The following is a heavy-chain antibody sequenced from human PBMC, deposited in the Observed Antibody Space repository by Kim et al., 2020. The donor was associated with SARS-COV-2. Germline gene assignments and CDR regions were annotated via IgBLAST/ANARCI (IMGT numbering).Heavy chain of an antibody. D-gene: IGHD3-22*01. CDR3: ARTIVVADTSYYYGMDV. CDR2: ISYDGSNK. V-gene: IGHV3-30*04. CDR1: GFTFSSYA. J-gene: IGHJ6*02. Sequence: GGSLRLSCAASGFTFSSYAMHWVRQAPGKGLEWVAVISYDGSNKYYADSVKGRFTISRDNSKNTLYLQMNSLRADDTAVYYCARTIVVADTSYYYGMDVWGQGTTVTV.